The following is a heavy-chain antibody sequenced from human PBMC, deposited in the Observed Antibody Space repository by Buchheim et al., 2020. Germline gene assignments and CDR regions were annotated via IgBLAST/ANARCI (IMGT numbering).Heavy chain of an antibody. V-gene: IGHV3-74*02. D-gene: IGHD3-10*01. CDR2: IHGDGRST. J-gene: IGHJ4*02. Sequence: EVHVLESGGTLVQPGGSLRLSCAASGFTFSSKALSWVRQAPGKGLEWVSHIHGDGRSTTYADSVKGRFTISRDNAKNTLYLQMNSLRVEDTAVYYCARGGSGTAFDYWGQGTL. CDR3: ARGGSGTAFDY. CDR1: GFTFSSKA.